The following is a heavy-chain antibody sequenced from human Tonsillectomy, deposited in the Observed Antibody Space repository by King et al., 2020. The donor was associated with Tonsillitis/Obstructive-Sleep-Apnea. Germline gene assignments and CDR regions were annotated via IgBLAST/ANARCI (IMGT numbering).Heavy chain of an antibody. D-gene: IGHD2-15*01. CDR3: ARPPLAYCSGGSCYLGSFDY. J-gene: IGHJ4*02. Sequence: VQLVQSGSELKKPGASVKVSCKASGYTFTSYAMNWVRQAPGQGLEWMGWINTITGNPTYAQGFTGRFVFSLDTSVSTAYLQISSLEAEDTAVYYCARPPLAYCSGGSCYLGSFDYWGQGTLVAVSS. CDR2: INTITGNP. V-gene: IGHV7-4-1*02. CDR1: GYTFTSYA.